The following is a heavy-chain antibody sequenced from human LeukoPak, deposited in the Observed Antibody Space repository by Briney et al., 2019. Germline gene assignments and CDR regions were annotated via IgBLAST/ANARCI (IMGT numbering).Heavy chain of an antibody. CDR3: ATGSGYYYGH. CDR1: GFSFSSSA. V-gene: IGHV3-30-3*01. CDR2: LSYDGSNK. D-gene: IGHD3-22*01. Sequence: GGSLRLSCAASGFSFSSSAMHWVRQAPGKGLEWVAALSYDGSNKNYADSVKGRFTISRDNSKNTLYVQMNSLRDEDTAVYYCATGSGYYYGHWGQGTLVTVSS. J-gene: IGHJ4*02.